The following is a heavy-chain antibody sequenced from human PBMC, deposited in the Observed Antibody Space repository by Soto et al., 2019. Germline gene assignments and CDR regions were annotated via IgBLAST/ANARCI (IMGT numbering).Heavy chain of an antibody. Sequence: QVQLVESGGGVVQPGRSLRLSCAASGFTFSSYAMHWVRQAPGKGLEWVAVISYDGSNKYYADSVKGRFTISRDNSKNTLYLQXXXXXXXXXXVXXXXXXXXXXGFYYYGMDVWGQGTTVTVSS. J-gene: IGHJ6*02. CDR2: ISYDGSNK. CDR1: GFTFSSYA. CDR3: XXXXXXXGFYYYGMDV. V-gene: IGHV3-30-3*01.